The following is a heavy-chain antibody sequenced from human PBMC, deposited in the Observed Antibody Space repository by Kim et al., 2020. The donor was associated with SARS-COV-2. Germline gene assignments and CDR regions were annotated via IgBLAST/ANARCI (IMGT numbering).Heavy chain of an antibody. V-gene: IGHV3-30*04. J-gene: IGHJ3*01. CDR3: ARGNNVFDV. CDR1: GFNIKTYA. Sequence: GGSLRLSCAGSGFNIKTYAMHWVRQAPGKGLEWVAGITYDGTNKYYADSVKGRFTIARDNSQNTLSLQMDSLRPEDTAIYYCARGNNVFDVWGQGTRVTV. CDR2: ITYDGTNK.